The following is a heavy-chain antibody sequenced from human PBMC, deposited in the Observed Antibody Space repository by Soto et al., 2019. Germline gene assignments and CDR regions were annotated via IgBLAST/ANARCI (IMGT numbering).Heavy chain of an antibody. J-gene: IGHJ4*02. CDR2: INPSGGST. D-gene: IGHD3-22*01. CDR3: ARDQPHYYDSSGYYYSY. V-gene: IGHV1-46*04. Sequence: QVQLVQSGAEVKKPGASVKVSCKASGYTFTSYYMHWVRQAPGQGLEWMGIINPSGGSTSYAQKLQGRVTMTRDPSTSTVYMELSSLRSEDTAVYYCARDQPHYYDSSGYYYSYWGQGTLVTVSS. CDR1: GYTFTSYY.